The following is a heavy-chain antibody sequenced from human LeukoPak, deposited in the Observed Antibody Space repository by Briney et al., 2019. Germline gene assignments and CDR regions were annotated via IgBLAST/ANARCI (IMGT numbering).Heavy chain of an antibody. J-gene: IGHJ4*02. V-gene: IGHV4-30-4*01. CDR3: ARDKTNMVFGK. Sequence: PSQTLSLTCTVSGGSISSGNYYWRWIRQPPGKGLEWIGYIYYSVTTFYNPSLKSRVTISVDTSKNQFSLKLSSVTAADTAVYYCARDKTNMVFGKWGQGTLVTVSS. CDR1: GGSISSGNYY. CDR2: IYYSVTT. D-gene: IGHD3-10*01.